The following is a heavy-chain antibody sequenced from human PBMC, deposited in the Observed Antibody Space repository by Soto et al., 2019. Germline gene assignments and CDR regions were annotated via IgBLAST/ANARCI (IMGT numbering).Heavy chain of an antibody. Sequence: EVPVVESGGGLVQPGGSLRLSCAASGFTFSNYWMSWVRQAPGKGLEWVANINEDGSEQYYVDSVKGRFTISRDNAKKSLYLQLNSLRAEDTAVYYCARDNRLVFDLWGRGTLVTVSS. CDR2: INEDGSEQ. J-gene: IGHJ2*01. D-gene: IGHD6-6*01. V-gene: IGHV3-7*04. CDR3: ARDNRLVFDL. CDR1: GFTFSNYW.